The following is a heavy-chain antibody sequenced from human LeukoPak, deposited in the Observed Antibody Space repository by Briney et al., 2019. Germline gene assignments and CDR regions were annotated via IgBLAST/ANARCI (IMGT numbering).Heavy chain of an antibody. CDR2: IYYSGST. Sequence: PSQTLSLTCTVSGGSISSGSYYWSWIRQPPGKGLEWIGYIYYSGSTNYNPSLKSRVTVSVDTSKNQFSLKLSSVTAADTAVYYCARVTGYMIEDRFDYWGQGTLVTVSS. CDR1: GGSISSGSYY. CDR3: ARVTGYMIEDRFDY. D-gene: IGHD3-22*01. V-gene: IGHV4-61*01. J-gene: IGHJ4*02.